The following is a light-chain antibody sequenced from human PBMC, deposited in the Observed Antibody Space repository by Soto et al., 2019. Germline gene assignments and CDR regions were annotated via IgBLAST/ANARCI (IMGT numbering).Light chain of an antibody. V-gene: IGKV3-11*01. CDR1: QSVDSN. CDR2: DAS. CDR3: QQRKYWPPLT. J-gene: IGKJ5*01. Sequence: VLTQSPATLSLSPGERATLSCRASQSVDSNLAWYQQKPGQAPRLLIYDASNRATGIAARFSGSGSGTDFPLTISSLEPEDFGLYYCQQRKYWPPLTFGQGTRLEIK.